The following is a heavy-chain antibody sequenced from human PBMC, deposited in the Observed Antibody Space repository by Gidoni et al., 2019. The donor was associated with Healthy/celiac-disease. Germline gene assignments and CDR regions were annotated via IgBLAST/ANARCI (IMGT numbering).Heavy chain of an antibody. J-gene: IGHJ4*02. CDR3: ANITNKVVPATFDY. Sequence: EVQLLESGGGLVQPGGSLRLSCAASGFTFSSYAMRWVRQAPGKGLGWVSAISGSGGSTYYADSVKGRFTISRDNSKNTLYLQMNSLRAEDTAVYYCANITNKVVPATFDYWGQGTLVTVSS. CDR1: GFTFSSYA. V-gene: IGHV3-23*01. D-gene: IGHD2-2*01. CDR2: ISGSGGST.